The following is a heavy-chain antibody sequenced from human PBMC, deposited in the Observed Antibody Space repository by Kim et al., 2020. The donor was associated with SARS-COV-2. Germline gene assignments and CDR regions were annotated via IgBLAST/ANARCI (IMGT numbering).Heavy chain of an antibody. CDR2: T. Sequence: TNYAQKLQGRLTMTRDTSIGTAYMELSRLRSDDTAVYYCARATRLYSNDYWGQGTLVTVSS. V-gene: IGHV1-2*02. J-gene: IGHJ4*02. D-gene: IGHD6-13*01. CDR3: ARATRLYSNDY.